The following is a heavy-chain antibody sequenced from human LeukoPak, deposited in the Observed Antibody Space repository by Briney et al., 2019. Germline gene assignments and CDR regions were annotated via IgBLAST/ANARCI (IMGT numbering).Heavy chain of an antibody. V-gene: IGHV5-51*01. CDR2: TYPGDSET. CDR1: GYSFSTYW. J-gene: IGHJ3*02. D-gene: IGHD5-24*01. CDR3: TRSPRDGYHDAFDI. Sequence: GESLKISCKGSGYSFSTYWIAWVRQVPGEGLEWMGITYPGDSETRYSPSFQGQVTISADKSITTAYLQWGSLKASDTAMYYCTRSPRDGYHDAFDIWDQGTMVTVFS.